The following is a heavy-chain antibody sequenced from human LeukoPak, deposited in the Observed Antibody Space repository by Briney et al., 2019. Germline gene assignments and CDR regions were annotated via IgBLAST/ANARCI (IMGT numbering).Heavy chain of an antibody. Sequence: SETLSLTCTVSGASISSSSHSWGWIRQPPGKGLEWIGSIYNSGSTYYNPSLKSRVTISVDTSKNQFSLKLSSVTAADTAVYYCARDQGDWLLYGDRAIATESNWFDPWGQGTLVTVSS. CDR2: IYNSGST. V-gene: IGHV4-39*07. D-gene: IGHD3/OR15-3a*01. CDR3: ARDQGDWLLYGDRAIATESNWFDP. CDR1: GASISSSSHS. J-gene: IGHJ5*02.